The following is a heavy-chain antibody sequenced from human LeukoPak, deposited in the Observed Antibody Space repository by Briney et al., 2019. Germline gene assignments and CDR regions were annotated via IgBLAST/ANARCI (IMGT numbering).Heavy chain of an antibody. CDR1: GFTFSDYY. CDR2: ISSSGSTI. CDR3: ARDSAAMDQYYYYYYMDV. J-gene: IGHJ6*03. Sequence: TGGSLRLSCAASGFTFSDYYMSWIRQAPGRGLEWVSYISSSGSTIYYADSVKGRFTISRDNAKNSLYLQMNSLRAEDTAVYYCARDSAAMDQYYYYYYMDVWGKGTTVTVSS. D-gene: IGHD5-18*01. V-gene: IGHV3-11*04.